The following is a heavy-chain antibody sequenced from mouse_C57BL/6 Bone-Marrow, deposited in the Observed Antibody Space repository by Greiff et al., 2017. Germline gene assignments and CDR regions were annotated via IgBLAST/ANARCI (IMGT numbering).Heavy chain of an antibody. J-gene: IGHJ4*01. CDR1: GYTFTDYN. Sequence: VHVKQSGPELVKPGASVKMSCKASGYTFTDYNMHWVKQSHGKSLEWIGYINPNNGGTSYNQKFKGKATLTVNKSSSTAYMELRRLTSEDSAVYYCARGDYAMDYWGQGTSVTVSS. V-gene: IGHV1-22*01. CDR2: INPNNGGT. CDR3: ARGDYAMDY.